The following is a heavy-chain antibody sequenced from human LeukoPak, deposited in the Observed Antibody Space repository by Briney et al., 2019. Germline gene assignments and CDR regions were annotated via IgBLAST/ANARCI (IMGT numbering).Heavy chain of an antibody. V-gene: IGHV3-30-3*01. CDR2: ISYDGSNK. Sequence: GGSLRLSCAASGFTFDDYAMHWVRQAPGKGLEWVAVISYDGSNKYYADSVKGRSTISRDNSKNTLYLQMNSLRAEDTAVYYCAKGEYAYSSSYAFDIWGQGTMVTVSS. J-gene: IGHJ3*02. D-gene: IGHD6-6*01. CDR1: GFTFDDYA. CDR3: AKGEYAYSSSYAFDI.